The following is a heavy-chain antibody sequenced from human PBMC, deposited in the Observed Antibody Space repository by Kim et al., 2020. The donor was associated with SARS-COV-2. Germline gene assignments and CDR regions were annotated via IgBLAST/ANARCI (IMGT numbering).Heavy chain of an antibody. CDR2: IYSSGNT. CDR1: GGSITTYNY. Sequence: SETLSLTCSVSGGSITTYNYWSWIRQPPGKGLEWRGYIYSSGNTNYNPSLKSRVTISVDTSQNQISLKLGSVTAADTAVYYCVRGAPLIVRGLWGQGTLV. J-gene: IGHJ4*02. V-gene: IGHV4-59*12. D-gene: IGHD3-22*01. CDR3: VRGAPLIVRGL.